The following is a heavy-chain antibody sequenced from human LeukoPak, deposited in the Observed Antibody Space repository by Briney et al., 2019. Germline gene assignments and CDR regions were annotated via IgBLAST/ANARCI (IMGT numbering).Heavy chain of an antibody. J-gene: IGHJ5*02. CDR2: IIPIFGTA. V-gene: IGHV1-69*05. D-gene: IGHD2-15*01. CDR1: GGTFSSYA. CDR3: ARDLIDLGDCSGGSCYPARYNWFDP. Sequence: GASVKVSCKASGGTFSSYAISWVRQAPGQGLEWMGGIIPIFGTANYAQKFQGRVTITTDESTSTAYMELSSLRSEDTAVYYCARDLIDLGDCSGGSCYPARYNWFDPWGQGTLVTVSS.